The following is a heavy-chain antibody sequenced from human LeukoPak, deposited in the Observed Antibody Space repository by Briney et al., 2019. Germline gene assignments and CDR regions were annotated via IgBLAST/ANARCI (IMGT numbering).Heavy chain of an antibody. Sequence: PSETLSLTCSVSGGSISSSSSYWGWIRQPPGKGLEWIGSIYYSGSTHYNPSPKSRATISVDTSKNQFSLKLTAVTAADTSVYYCARHLTDVVVVPATHMAFQYWGQGTLVTVSS. CDR2: IYYSGST. V-gene: IGHV4-39*01. J-gene: IGHJ4*02. CDR1: GGSISSSSSY. CDR3: ARHLTDVVVVPATHMAFQY. D-gene: IGHD2-15*01.